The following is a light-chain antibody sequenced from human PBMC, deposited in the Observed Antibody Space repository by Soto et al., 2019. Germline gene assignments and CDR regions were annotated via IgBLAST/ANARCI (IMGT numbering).Light chain of an antibody. Sequence: QSALTQPPSASGSLGQSVTISCTGTRSDIGGYNFVSWYRQSPGKAPKVVIDEVSKRPSGVPDRFSGSKSGNTASLTVSGLQADDEADYYCSSSTTGSLDVFGTGTKVTVL. V-gene: IGLV2-8*01. CDR3: SSSTTGSLDV. CDR1: RSDIGGYNF. J-gene: IGLJ1*01. CDR2: EVS.